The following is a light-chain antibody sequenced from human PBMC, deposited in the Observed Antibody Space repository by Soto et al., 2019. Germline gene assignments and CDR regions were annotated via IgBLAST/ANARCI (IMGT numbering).Light chain of an antibody. CDR1: QRVISSS. CDR3: QQYGTSPQT. J-gene: IGKJ1*01. V-gene: IGKV3-20*01. Sequence: EIVLTQSPGTLSLSPGERATLSCRASQRVISSSLAWYQQKPGQAPRLLIYGASSRATGIPDRFSGSGSGPDFTLTISRLEPEDFALYFCQQYGTSPQTFGQGTKVEIK. CDR2: GAS.